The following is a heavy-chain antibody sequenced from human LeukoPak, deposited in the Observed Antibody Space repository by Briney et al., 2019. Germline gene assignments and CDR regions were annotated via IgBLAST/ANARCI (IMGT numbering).Heavy chain of an antibody. J-gene: IGHJ4*02. CDR2: IKQDGSEK. CDR3: AFGTTVPWDY. V-gene: IGHV3-7*01. Sequence: GGSLRLSCGASGFTFRDYWMSWVRQAPGKGLEWVANIKQDGSEKYYVDSVKGRFTISRDNAKNSLYLQMNSLRAEDTAVYYCAFGTTVPWDYWGQGTLVTVSS. D-gene: IGHD1-7*01. CDR1: GFTFRDYW.